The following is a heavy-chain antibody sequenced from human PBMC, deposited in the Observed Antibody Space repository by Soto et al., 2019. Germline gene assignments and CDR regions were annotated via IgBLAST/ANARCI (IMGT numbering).Heavy chain of an antibody. CDR3: ARGITMVRGVIIYYFDY. D-gene: IGHD3-10*01. J-gene: IGHJ4*02. CDR2: INHSGST. CDR1: GGSFSGYY. V-gene: IGHV4-34*01. Sequence: QVQLQQWGAGLLKPSETLSLTCAVYGGSFSGYYWSWIRQPPGKGLEWIGEINHSGSTNYNPSLKSRVTLSVDTSKNQFSLKLSSVTAADTAVYYCARGITMVRGVIIYYFDYWGQGTLVTVSS.